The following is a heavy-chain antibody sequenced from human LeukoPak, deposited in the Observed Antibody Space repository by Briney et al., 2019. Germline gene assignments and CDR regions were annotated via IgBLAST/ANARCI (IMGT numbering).Heavy chain of an antibody. CDR1: GGSFSGYY. D-gene: IGHD2-15*01. V-gene: IGHV4-34*01. Sequence: SETLSLTCAVYGGSFSGYYWSWIRQPPGKGLEWIGEINHSGSTNYNPSLKSRVTISVDTSKNQFSLKLSSVTAADTAVYYCARGDVVVVAATVMATNWFDPWGQGTLVTVSS. CDR3: ARGDVVVVAATVMATNWFDP. J-gene: IGHJ5*02. CDR2: INHSGST.